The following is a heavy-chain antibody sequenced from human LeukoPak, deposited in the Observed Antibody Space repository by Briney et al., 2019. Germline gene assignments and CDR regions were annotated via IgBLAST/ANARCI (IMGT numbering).Heavy chain of an antibody. V-gene: IGHV1-69*04. D-gene: IGHD2-2*01. CDR1: GGTFSSYA. Sequence: SVKVSCKASGGTFSSYAISWVRQAPGQGLEWMGRIIPILGIANYAQKFQGRVTITADKSTSTAYMELSSLRSEDTAVYYCTRDGARYCSSTSCWNYYYYYMDVWGKGTTVTVSS. CDR2: IIPILGIA. J-gene: IGHJ6*03. CDR3: TRDGARYCSSTSCWNYYYYYMDV.